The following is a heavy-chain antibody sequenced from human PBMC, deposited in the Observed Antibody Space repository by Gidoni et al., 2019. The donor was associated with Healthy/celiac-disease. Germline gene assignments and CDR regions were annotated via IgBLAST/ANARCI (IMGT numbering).Heavy chain of an antibody. V-gene: IGHV3-30-3*01. Sequence: QVQLVESGGGVVQPGRSLRLSCSASGFTFSSYAMHWVRQAPGKGLEWVAVISYDGSNKYYADSVKGRFTISRDNSKNTLYLQMNSLRAEDTAVYYCARDLFEVVVVAALDYWGQGTLVTVSS. CDR2: ISYDGSNK. D-gene: IGHD2-15*01. CDR1: GFTFSSYA. CDR3: ARDLFEVVVVAALDY. J-gene: IGHJ4*02.